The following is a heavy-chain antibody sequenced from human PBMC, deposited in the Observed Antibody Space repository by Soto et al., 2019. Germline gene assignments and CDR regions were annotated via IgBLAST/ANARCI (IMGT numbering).Heavy chain of an antibody. CDR2: IYKSGTT. D-gene: IGHD4-17*01. J-gene: IGHJ4*02. Sequence: PSETLSLTCSVSGASLRIGDYYWTWIRQPPGKGLEWIGFIYKSGTTNYNPSLKSRVTISVDLSKNQFSLRLSSVTTADTALYYCARTTAVPNTLRSRYFFDYWGQGTLVTVSS. CDR3: ARTTAVPNTLRSRYFFDY. V-gene: IGHV4-61*08. CDR1: GASLRIGDYY.